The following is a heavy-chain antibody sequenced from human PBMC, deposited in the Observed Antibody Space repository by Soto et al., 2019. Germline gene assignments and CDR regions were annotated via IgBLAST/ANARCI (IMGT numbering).Heavy chain of an antibody. CDR3: ARVLFGRGNWFDP. V-gene: IGHV4-59*01. CDR2: IYYSGST. J-gene: IGHJ5*02. D-gene: IGHD3-3*01. CDR1: GGSISSYY. Sequence: PSETLSVTCTVSGGSISSYYWGWIRQPPGKGLEWIGYIYYSGSTNYNPPLKSRVTISVDTSKNQFSLKLSSVTAADTAVYYCARVLFGRGNWFDPWGQGTLVTVS.